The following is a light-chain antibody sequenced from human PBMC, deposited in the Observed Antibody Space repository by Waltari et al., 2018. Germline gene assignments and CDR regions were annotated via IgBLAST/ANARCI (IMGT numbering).Light chain of an antibody. J-gene: IGLJ1*01. CDR3: SSHTATVPHV. Sequence: QSALTQPASVSGSPGQSITISCTGTSNDVGGYGHLSWYQQYPGKAPKLIIYEVSYRPSGISTRFSGSKSGNTASLTISGLQAEDEADYYCSSHTATVPHVFGTGTRVTVV. CDR1: SNDVGGYGH. CDR2: EVS. V-gene: IGLV2-14*01.